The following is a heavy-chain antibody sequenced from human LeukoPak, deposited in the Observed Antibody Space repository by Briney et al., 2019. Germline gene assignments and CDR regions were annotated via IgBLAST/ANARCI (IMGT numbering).Heavy chain of an antibody. CDR3: ARGNAVRAYRPFDY. Sequence: SETLSLTCAVYGGSFSGYYWSWIRQPPGKGLEWIGEINHSGSTNYNPSLKSRVTISVDTSKNQFSLELSSVTAADTAVYYCARGNAVRAYRPFDYWGQGTLVTVSS. J-gene: IGHJ4*02. D-gene: IGHD3-16*01. CDR1: GGSFSGYY. V-gene: IGHV4-34*01. CDR2: INHSGST.